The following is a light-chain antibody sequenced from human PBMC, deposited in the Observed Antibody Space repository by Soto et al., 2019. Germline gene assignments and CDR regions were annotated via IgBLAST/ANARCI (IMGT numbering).Light chain of an antibody. CDR3: QQYNSYST. Sequence: DIQMTQSPSTLSASVGDRVTITCRASQSISSWFSWYQQKPGKAPKLLIYKASSLESGVPSRFSGSGSGTEFTLTISSLQPDNFATYYCQQYNSYSTFGQGTKVDI. V-gene: IGKV1-5*03. J-gene: IGKJ1*01. CDR2: KAS. CDR1: QSISSW.